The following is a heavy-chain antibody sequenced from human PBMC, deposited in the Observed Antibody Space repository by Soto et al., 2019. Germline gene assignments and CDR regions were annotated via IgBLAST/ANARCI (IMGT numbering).Heavy chain of an antibody. J-gene: IGHJ2*01. V-gene: IGHV3-33*01. Sequence: QVQLVESGGGVVQPGRSLRLSCAASGFTFSNYGMHWVRQAPGKGLEWVAVMSSDGNNKYYADSVKGRFTISRDNSKNKLYLQMNSLRAEDAAVYLCARGRIQSWSNRERWYFALWGRGTLVTVSS. CDR3: ARGRIQSWSNRERWYFAL. D-gene: IGHD5-18*01. CDR1: GFTFSNYG. CDR2: MSSDGNNK.